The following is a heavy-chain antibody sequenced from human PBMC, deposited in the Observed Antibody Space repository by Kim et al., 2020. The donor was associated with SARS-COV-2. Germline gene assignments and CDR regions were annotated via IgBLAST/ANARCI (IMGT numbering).Heavy chain of an antibody. D-gene: IGHD2-2*01. Sequence: SETLSLTCTVSGGSISSSSYYWGWIRQPPGKGLEWIGSIYYSGSTYYNPSLKSRVTISVDTSKNQFSLKLSSVTAADTAMYYCARHGIVPAAAKNWFDPWGQGTLVTVSS. J-gene: IGHJ5*02. CDR3: ARHGIVPAAAKNWFDP. CDR2: IYYSGST. CDR1: GGSISSSSYY. V-gene: IGHV4-39*01.